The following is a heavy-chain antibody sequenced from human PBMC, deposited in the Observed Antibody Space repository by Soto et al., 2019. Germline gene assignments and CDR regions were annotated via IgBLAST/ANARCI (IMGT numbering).Heavy chain of an antibody. Sequence: EVQLLESGGVLVQPGGSLRLSCAASGFTFSSHALSWVRQAPGKGLEWVSGISGGGATTYYTDSVKGRFTISRDSSTNTLYLQMTSLRAEASAVYYCARDLTSGGRSTYLGYWGQGTLVTVSS. CDR3: ARDLTSGGRSTYLGY. V-gene: IGHV3-23*01. J-gene: IGHJ4*02. CDR2: ISGGGATT. CDR1: GFTFSSHA. D-gene: IGHD6-19*01.